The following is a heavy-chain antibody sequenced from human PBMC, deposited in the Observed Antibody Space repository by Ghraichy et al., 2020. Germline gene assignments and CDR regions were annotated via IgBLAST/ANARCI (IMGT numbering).Heavy chain of an antibody. J-gene: IGHJ4*02. CDR1: GFTFNIYA. Sequence: LSLTCAASGFTFNIYALSWVRQAPGKGLEWVSTISGSGRSTYYADSVKGRFTISRDNSKNTVYLQMNSLRAEDTAVYYCARAIIAAAATPFDYWGQGTLVTVSS. V-gene: IGHV3-23*01. CDR3: ARAIIAAAATPFDY. CDR2: ISGSGRST. D-gene: IGHD6-13*01.